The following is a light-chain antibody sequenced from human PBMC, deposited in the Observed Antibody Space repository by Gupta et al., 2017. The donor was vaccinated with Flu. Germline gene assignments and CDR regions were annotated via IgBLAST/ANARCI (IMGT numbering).Light chain of an antibody. CDR3: QQRSNWPRT. CDR1: QSVSSR. V-gene: IGKV3-11*01. Sequence: EIVLTQSPATLSVSPGERATLSCRASQSVSSRLVWYQQKPGQAPRLLIYGASNRATGIPARFSGSGSGTDFTLTISSLEPEDFAVYFCQQRSNWPRTFGQGTKVEIK. J-gene: IGKJ1*01. CDR2: GAS.